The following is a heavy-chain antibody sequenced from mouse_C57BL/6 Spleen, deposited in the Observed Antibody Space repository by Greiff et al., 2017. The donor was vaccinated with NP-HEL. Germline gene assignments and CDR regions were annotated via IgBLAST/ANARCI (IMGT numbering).Heavy chain of an antibody. Sequence: EVHVVESGGGLVKPGGSLKLSCAASGFTFSSYAMSWVRQTPEKRLEWVATISDGGSYTYYPDNVKGRFTISRDTAKNNLYLQMSHLKSEDTAMYYGARERDYGGRYFDVWGTGTTLTVSS. CDR3: ARERDYGGRYFDV. V-gene: IGHV5-4*01. D-gene: IGHD1-1*01. J-gene: IGHJ1*03. CDR1: GFTFSSYA. CDR2: ISDGGSYT.